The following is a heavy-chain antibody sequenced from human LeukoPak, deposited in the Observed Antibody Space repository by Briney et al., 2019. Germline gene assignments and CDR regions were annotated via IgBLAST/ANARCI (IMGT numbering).Heavy chain of an antibody. Sequence: PGGSLRLSCVGSGFTFNNYWIHWVRQVPGKGLVWVSRINNDGSSASYVDSVKGRFTISRDNAKNTLFLQMNSLRAEDTAVYYCARRGTGHGMDVWGQGTTVIVSS. V-gene: IGHV3-74*01. CDR1: GFTFNNYW. CDR3: ARRGTGHGMDV. CDR2: INNDGSSA. D-gene: IGHD1-1*01. J-gene: IGHJ6*02.